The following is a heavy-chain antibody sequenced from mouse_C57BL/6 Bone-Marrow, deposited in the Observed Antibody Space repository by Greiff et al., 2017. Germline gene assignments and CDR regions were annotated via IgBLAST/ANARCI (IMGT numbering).Heavy chain of an antibody. CDR2: IYPRDGST. V-gene: IGHV1-78*01. CDR1: GYTFTDHT. J-gene: IGHJ2*01. CDR3: ARRSLCDGCYGFFDY. Sequence: VQRVESDAELVKPGASVKISCKVSGYTFTDHTIHWMKQRPEQGLEWIGYIYPRDGSTKYNEKFKGKATLTADKSSSTAYMQLNSLTSEDSAVYFCARRSLCDGCYGFFDYWGQGTTLTVSS. D-gene: IGHD2-3*01.